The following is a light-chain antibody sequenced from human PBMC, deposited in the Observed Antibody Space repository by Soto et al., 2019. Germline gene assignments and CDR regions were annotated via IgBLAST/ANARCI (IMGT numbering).Light chain of an antibody. CDR2: GAS. V-gene: IGKV1-27*01. Sequence: DIQMTQSPSSVSASVGDRVTITCRASQGISSRLAWYQQKPGKPPQLLIYGASTLQSGVPSRFRGSGSGTDFTLTISSLQPEDVATYYCQKYNSDPLTFGGGTKVDIK. J-gene: IGKJ4*01. CDR1: QGISSR. CDR3: QKYNSDPLT.